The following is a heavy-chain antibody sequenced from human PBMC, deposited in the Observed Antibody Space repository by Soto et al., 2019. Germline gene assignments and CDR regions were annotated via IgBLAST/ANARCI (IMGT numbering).Heavy chain of an antibody. V-gene: IGHV1-69*06. CDR1: GGTFSSYA. D-gene: IGHD5-12*01. Sequence: QVQLVQSGAEVKKPGSSVKVSCKASGGTFSSYAISWVRQAPGQGLEWMGGIIPIFGTANYAQKIQGRVTSTADKSTSTAYMELSSLRSEDTAVYYCASPTEGMATICRTPGSFDIWGQGTMVTVSS. CDR2: IIPIFGTA. CDR3: ASPTEGMATICRTPGSFDI. J-gene: IGHJ3*02.